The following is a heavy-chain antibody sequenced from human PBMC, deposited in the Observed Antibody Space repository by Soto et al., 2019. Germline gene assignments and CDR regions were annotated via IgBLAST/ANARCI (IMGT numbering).Heavy chain of an antibody. CDR2: FDPEDGET. D-gene: IGHD6-19*01. CDR3: AHSKIAVAPVRY. CDR1: GYTLTELS. J-gene: IGHJ4*02. V-gene: IGHV1-24*01. Sequence: ASVKVSCKVSGYTLTELSMHWVRQAPGKGLEWMGGFDPEDGETIYAQKFQGRVTMTEDTSTDTAYMELSSLRSVDTATYYCAHSKIAVAPVRYWGQGTLVTVSS.